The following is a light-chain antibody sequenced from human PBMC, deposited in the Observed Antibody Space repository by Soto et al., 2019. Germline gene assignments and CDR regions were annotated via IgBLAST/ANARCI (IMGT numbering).Light chain of an antibody. CDR3: QQRGNWPPLT. J-gene: IGKJ4*01. CDR1: RSVDSY. CDR2: EAS. V-gene: IGKV3-11*01. Sequence: EVVLTQSPATLSLSPGETATLSCRASRSVDSYLAWYQHKPGQAPRLLIFEASTRATGVPARFSGSGSGTLFTLTINSLEPDDVSVNSCQQRGNWPPLTFGGGTQGEI.